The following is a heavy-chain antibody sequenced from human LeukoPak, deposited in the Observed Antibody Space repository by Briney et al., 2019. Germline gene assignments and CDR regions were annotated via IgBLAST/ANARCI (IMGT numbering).Heavy chain of an antibody. J-gene: IGHJ5*02. D-gene: IGHD4-17*01. V-gene: IGHV3-23*01. CDR2: ISGSGGNT. CDR1: GFTFSSYA. Sequence: GGSLRLSCAASGFTFSSYAMSWVRQAPGKGLEWVSAISGSGGNTYYADSVKGRFTISRDNSKNTLYLQMNSLRAEDTAVYYCAKDAYGDYGAGVWFDPWGQGTLVTVSS. CDR3: AKDAYGDYGAGVWFDP.